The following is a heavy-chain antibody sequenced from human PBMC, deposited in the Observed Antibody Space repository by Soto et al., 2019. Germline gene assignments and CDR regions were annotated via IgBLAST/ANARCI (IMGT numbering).Heavy chain of an antibody. D-gene: IGHD3-10*01. Sequence: GXSVKVSCNASGGPFISYAIIWVRQAPGQGLEWMGGIIPIFGTANYAQKFQGRVTITADESTSTAYMELSSLRSEDTAVYYCARHLRFGESVTTNWFDPWGQGTLVTVSS. V-gene: IGHV1-69*01. J-gene: IGHJ5*02. CDR2: IIPIFGTA. CDR3: ARHLRFGESVTTNWFDP. CDR1: GGPFISYA.